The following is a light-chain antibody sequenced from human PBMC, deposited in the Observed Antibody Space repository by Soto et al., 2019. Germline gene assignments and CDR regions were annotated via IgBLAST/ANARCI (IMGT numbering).Light chain of an antibody. J-gene: IGLJ1*01. CDR3: SSYTSISTLV. CDR2: EVS. V-gene: IGLV2-14*01. CDR1: SSDVGGYDY. Sequence: ALTQPASVSESPGQSITISCTGTSSDVGGYDYVSWYQQHPGKAPKLMIYEVSNRPFGVSDRFSASKSGNTASLIISGLQADDEADYYCSSYTSISTLVFGTGTKVTVL.